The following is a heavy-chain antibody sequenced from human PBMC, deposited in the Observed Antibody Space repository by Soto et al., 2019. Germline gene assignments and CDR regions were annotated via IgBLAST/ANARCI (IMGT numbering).Heavy chain of an antibody. J-gene: IGHJ4*02. D-gene: IGHD3-16*01. CDR3: GRVRLGVSTRVFDY. CDR2: IKNKANSYTT. V-gene: IGHV3-72*01. Sequence: EVQVVDSGGGLVQPGGSLRLSCAASGFTFSDHYMDWVRQAPGKGLEWVGRIKNKANSYTTEYAASVKGRFTIARDGSTKSLYLQLARLQTAGTAFYYCGRVRLGVSTRVFDYWGQGTLVTVSS. CDR1: GFTFSDHY.